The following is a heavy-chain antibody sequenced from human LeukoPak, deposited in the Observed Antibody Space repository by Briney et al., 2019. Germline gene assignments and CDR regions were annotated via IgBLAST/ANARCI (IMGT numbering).Heavy chain of an antibody. V-gene: IGHV4-39*07. CDR2: IYHSGST. CDR3: ARDRPIVVVTHDDAFDM. Sequence: PSETLSLTCTVSGGSISSSSYYWGWIRQPPGKGLEWIGSIYHSGSTYYNPSLKSRVTISVDTSKNQFSLKLSSVTAADTAVYYCARDRPIVVVTHDDAFDMWGQGTMVTVSS. D-gene: IGHD3-22*01. CDR1: GGSISSSSYY. J-gene: IGHJ3*02.